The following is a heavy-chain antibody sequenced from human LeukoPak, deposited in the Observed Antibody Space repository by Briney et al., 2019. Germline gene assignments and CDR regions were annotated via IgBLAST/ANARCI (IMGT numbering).Heavy chain of an antibody. D-gene: IGHD2-2*01. CDR1: GGSISSSSYY. J-gene: IGHJ3*02. Sequence: SETLSHTCTVSGGSISSSSYYWGWIRQPPGKGLEWIGSIYYSGSTYYNPSLKSRVTISVDTSKNQFSLKLSSVTAADTAVYYCARDIPPQWCSSTSCYADAFDIWGQGTMVTVSS. V-gene: IGHV4-39*02. CDR2: IYYSGST. CDR3: ARDIPPQWCSSTSCYADAFDI.